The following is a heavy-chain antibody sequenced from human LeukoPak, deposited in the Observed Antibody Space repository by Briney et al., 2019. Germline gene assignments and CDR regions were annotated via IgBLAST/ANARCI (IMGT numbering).Heavy chain of an antibody. CDR3: ARSGDIVVVLYAFDI. V-gene: IGHV1-2*02. CDR2: INPNSGGT. Sequence: ASVKVSCKASGYTFTGYYMNWVRQAPGQGLEWMGWINPNSGGTNYAQKFQGRVTMTRDTSISTTYMELSRLRSDDTAVYYCARSGDIVVVLYAFDIWGQGTMVTVSS. J-gene: IGHJ3*02. CDR1: GYTFTGYY. D-gene: IGHD2-2*01.